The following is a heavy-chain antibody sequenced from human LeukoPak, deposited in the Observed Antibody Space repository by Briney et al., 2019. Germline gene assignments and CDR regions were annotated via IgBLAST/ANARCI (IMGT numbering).Heavy chain of an antibody. CDR1: GFTFSSYS. Sequence: GGSLRLSCAASGFTFSSYSMNWVRQTPGKGLDWVADISESGSNSYHADSMKGRFTISRDNSKNTLYLQMNSLRVEDTAVYYCARILTGFYDFWGQGTLVTVSS. J-gene: IGHJ4*02. D-gene: IGHD3-9*01. CDR2: ISESGSNS. CDR3: ARILTGFYDF. V-gene: IGHV3-23*01.